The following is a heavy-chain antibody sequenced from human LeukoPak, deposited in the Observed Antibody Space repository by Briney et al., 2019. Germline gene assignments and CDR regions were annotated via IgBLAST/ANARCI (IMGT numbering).Heavy chain of an antibody. Sequence: PSETLSLTCTVSGGSISTYYWSWIRQPPGKGLECIGYIYYSGSTNYNPSLKSRVTISVDTSKNQFSLKLTSVTAADTAVYYCARATAFFDIWGQGTMVTVSS. J-gene: IGHJ3*02. CDR1: GGSISTYY. CDR3: ARATAFFDI. CDR2: IYYSGST. V-gene: IGHV4-59*01.